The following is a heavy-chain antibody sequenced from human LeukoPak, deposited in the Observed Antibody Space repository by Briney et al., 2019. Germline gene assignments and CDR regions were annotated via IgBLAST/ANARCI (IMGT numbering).Heavy chain of an antibody. Sequence: PSETLSLTCAVYGGSFSGYYWSWIRQPPGKGLEWIGEINHSGSTNYNPSLKSRVTISVDTSKNQFSLKLSSVTAADTAVYYCARGEPPLLLWFGELSAVFDYWGQGTLVTVSS. D-gene: IGHD3-10*01. CDR2: INHSGST. CDR3: ARGEPPLLLWFGELSAVFDY. V-gene: IGHV4-34*01. CDR1: GGSFSGYY. J-gene: IGHJ4*02.